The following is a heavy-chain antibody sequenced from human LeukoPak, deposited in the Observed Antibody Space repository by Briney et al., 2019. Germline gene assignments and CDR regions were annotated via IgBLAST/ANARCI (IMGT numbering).Heavy chain of an antibody. Sequence: VASVKVSCKASGYTFITYGINWVRQAPGQGLEWMGGIIPIFGTANYKQKFQGRVTITADESTSTAYMELSSLRSEDTAVYYCATGYGSWGQGTLVTVSS. D-gene: IGHD3-10*01. V-gene: IGHV1-69*13. J-gene: IGHJ4*02. CDR1: GYTFITYG. CDR2: IIPIFGTA. CDR3: ATGYGS.